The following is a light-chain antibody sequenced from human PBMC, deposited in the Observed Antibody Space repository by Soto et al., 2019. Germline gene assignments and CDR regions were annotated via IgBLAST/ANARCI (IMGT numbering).Light chain of an antibody. Sequence: DIVLTQSPATLALSLGERSTLSCRASPSVATYLAWYQQNPGQAPRLHIYDAINRATGIPARFSGSGSGTDFTLTISSLEPEDCAVYYCQQRRNWPAVTFGGGTKVEI. CDR3: QQRRNWPAVT. CDR2: DAI. J-gene: IGKJ4*01. V-gene: IGKV3-11*01. CDR1: PSVATY.